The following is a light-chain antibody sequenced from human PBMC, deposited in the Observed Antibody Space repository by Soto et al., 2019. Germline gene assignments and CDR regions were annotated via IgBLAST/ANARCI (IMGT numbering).Light chain of an antibody. Sequence: IQLTQSPSSLSASVGDRVTITCRASQTIRNCLNWYQQEPGKTPKVLIYATSSLQSWVPSRFSGSGSGTDFTLTISCLQSEDFATYYCQQYYSYPRTFRQGTTVHI. J-gene: IGKJ1*01. CDR1: QTIRNC. CDR3: QQYYSYPRT. CDR2: ATS. V-gene: IGKV1-39*01.